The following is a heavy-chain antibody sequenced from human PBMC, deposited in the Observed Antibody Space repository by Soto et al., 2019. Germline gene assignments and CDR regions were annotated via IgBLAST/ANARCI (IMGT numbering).Heavy chain of an antibody. CDR3: ASGAYSSGWSHYFDY. D-gene: IGHD6-19*01. V-gene: IGHV3-30*09. CDR1: GVTFCNYA. Sequence: QVQLVESGGGVVQPGRSLRLSCAASGVTFCNYAMHWVRQAPGKGLEWVAVVSNDGSNRYYADSVKGRFALSRDNSRNTLYLQLNSLRAEDTAIYYCASGAYSSGWSHYFDYWGQGTLVTVSS. CDR2: VSNDGSNR. J-gene: IGHJ4*02.